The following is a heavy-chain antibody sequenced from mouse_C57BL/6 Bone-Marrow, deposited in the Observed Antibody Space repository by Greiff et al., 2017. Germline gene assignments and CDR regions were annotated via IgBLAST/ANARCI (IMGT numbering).Heavy chain of an antibody. CDR2: IDPENGDT. V-gene: IGHV14-4*01. D-gene: IGHD1-1*01. J-gene: IGHJ4*01. CDR1: GFNIKDDY. Sequence: EVKLQESGAELVRPGASVKLSCTASGFNIKDDYMHWVKQRPEQGLEWIGWIDPENGDTEYASKFQGKATITAYTSSNTAYLQLSSLTSEDTAVYYCTTHYYGSSYAMDYWGQGTSVTVSS. CDR3: TTHYYGSSYAMDY.